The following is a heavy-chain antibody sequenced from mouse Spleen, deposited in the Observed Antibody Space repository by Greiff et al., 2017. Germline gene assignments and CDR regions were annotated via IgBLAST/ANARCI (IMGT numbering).Heavy chain of an antibody. V-gene: IGHV5-17*01. D-gene: IGHD3-3*01. CDR1: GFTFSDYG. J-gene: IGHJ3*01. CDR2: ISSGSSTI. CDR3: ASPGTGGFAY. Sequence: EVKVVESGGGLVKPGGSLKLSCAASGFTFSDYGMHWVRQAPEKGLEWVAYISSGSSTIYYADTVKGRFTISRDNAKNTLFLQMTSLRSEDTAMYYCASPGTGGFAYWGQGTLVTVSA.